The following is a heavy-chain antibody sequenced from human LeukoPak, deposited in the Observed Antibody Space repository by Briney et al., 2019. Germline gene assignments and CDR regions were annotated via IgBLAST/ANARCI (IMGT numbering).Heavy chain of an antibody. D-gene: IGHD6-6*01. V-gene: IGHV3-74*01. CDR3: ARSEGDSSSWFYYYHYGMDV. CDR2: INSDGSST. Sequence: GGSLRLSCAASGFTFSSYWMHWVRQAPGKGLVWVSRINSDGSSTSYADSVKGRFTISRDNAKNTLYLQMNSLRAEDTAVYYCARSEGDSSSWFYYYHYGMDVWGQGTTVTVSS. J-gene: IGHJ6*02. CDR1: GFTFSSYW.